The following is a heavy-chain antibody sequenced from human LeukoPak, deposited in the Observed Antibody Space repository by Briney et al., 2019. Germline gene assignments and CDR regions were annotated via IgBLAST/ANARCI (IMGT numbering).Heavy chain of an antibody. CDR2: ISADNGNT. V-gene: IGHV1-18*01. CDR3: ARFGLWGDGFDM. CDR1: GYDYSTYG. Sequence: GASVEVSCKASGYDYSTYGISWVRQAPGHGLEWLGWISADNGNTDFAQKLQGRVTMTTDTSTTTAYMELRSLRSDDTAVYYCARFGLWGDGFDMWGQGTMVTVSS. D-gene: IGHD2/OR15-2a*01. J-gene: IGHJ3*02.